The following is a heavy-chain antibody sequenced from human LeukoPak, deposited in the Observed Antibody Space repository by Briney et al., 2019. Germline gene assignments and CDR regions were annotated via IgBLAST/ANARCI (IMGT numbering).Heavy chain of an antibody. V-gene: IGHV3-23*01. CDR3: ARGGDMITFGGVIDHFDY. J-gene: IGHJ4*02. CDR2: ISGSGGNT. CDR1: GFTFSSYA. D-gene: IGHD3-16*02. Sequence: GGSLRLSCAASGFTFSSYAMSWVRQAPGKGLEWVSAISGSGGNTYYADSVKGRFTMSRDNSKNTLYLQMNSLRAEDTAVYYCARGGDMITFGGVIDHFDYWGQGTLVTVSS.